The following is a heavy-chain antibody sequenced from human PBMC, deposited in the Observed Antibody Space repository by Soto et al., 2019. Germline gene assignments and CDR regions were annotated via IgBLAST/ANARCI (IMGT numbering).Heavy chain of an antibody. D-gene: IGHD2-8*01. Sequence: SVKVSCKASGGTFISYTISWVRQAPGQGLEWMGRIIPILGIANYAQKFQGRVTITADKSTSTAYMELSSLRSEDTAVYYCARAPGYCTNGVCYHAFDIWGQGTMVTVSS. CDR2: IIPILGIA. J-gene: IGHJ3*02. V-gene: IGHV1-69*02. CDR3: ARAPGYCTNGVCYHAFDI. CDR1: GGTFISYT.